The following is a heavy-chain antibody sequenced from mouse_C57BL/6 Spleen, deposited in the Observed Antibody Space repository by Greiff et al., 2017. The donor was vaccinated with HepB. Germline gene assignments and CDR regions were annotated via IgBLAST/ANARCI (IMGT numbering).Heavy chain of an antibody. D-gene: IGHD2-2*01. Sequence: EVQVVESGGGLVKPGGSLKLSCAASGFTFSSYTMSWVRQTPEKRLEWVATISGDGGNTYYPDSVKGRFTISRDNAKNTLYLQMSSLRSEDTALYYCARQSYGYFAGFACWGQGTMVTVSS. J-gene: IGHJ3*01. V-gene: IGHV5-9*01. CDR1: GFTFSSYT. CDR3: ARQSYGYFAGFAC. CDR2: ISGDGGNT.